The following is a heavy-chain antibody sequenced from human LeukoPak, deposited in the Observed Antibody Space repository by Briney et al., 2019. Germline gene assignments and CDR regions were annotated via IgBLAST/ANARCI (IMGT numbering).Heavy chain of an antibody. CDR1: GGSFSGYY. V-gene: IGHV4-34*01. D-gene: IGHD2-2*01. J-gene: IGHJ5*02. Sequence: SETLSLTCAVYGGSFSGYYWSWIRQPPGKGLEWIGEINHSGSTNYNPSLKSRVTISVDTSKNQFSLKLSSVTAADTAVYYCARGRGYRLLGSAPGGQGPLVTVSS. CDR3: ARGRGYRLLGSAP. CDR2: INHSGST.